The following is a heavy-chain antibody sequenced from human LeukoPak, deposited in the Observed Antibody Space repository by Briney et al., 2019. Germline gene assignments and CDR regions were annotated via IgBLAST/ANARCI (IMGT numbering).Heavy chain of an antibody. V-gene: IGHV4-38-2*02. CDR3: ARDRLSTADY. CDR1: GYSISSGYY. Sequence: SETLSLTCTVSGYSISSGYYWGWIRQPPGKGLEWIGSIYHSGSTYYNPSLKSQVTISVDTSKNQFSLKLSSVTAADTAVYYCARDRLSTADYWGQGTLVTVSS. D-gene: IGHD5/OR15-5a*01. CDR2: IYHSGST. J-gene: IGHJ4*02.